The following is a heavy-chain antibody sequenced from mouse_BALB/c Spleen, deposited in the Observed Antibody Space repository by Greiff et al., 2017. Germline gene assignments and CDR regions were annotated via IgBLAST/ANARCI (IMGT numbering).Heavy chain of an antibody. V-gene: IGHV2-9*02. Sequence: VQLQQSGPGLVAPSQSLSITCTVSGFSLTSYGVHWVRQPPGKGLEWLGVIWAGGSTNYNSALMSRLSISKDNSKSQVFLKMNSLQTDDTAMYYCARRGDYDGAMDYWGQGTSVTVSS. J-gene: IGHJ4*01. CDR2: IWAGGST. CDR3: ARRGDYDGAMDY. CDR1: GFSLTSYG. D-gene: IGHD2-4*01.